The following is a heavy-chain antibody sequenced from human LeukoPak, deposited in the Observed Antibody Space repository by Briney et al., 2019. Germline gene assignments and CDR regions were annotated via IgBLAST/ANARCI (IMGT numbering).Heavy chain of an antibody. D-gene: IGHD3-22*01. CDR3: AKLDDYYDSSGYYYEYFQH. CDR2: ISGSGGST. J-gene: IGHJ1*01. V-gene: IGHV3-23*01. Sequence: GGSLRLSCAASGFTFSKYAMTWVRQAPGKGLEWVSAISGSGGSTYYADSVKGRFTISRDNSKNTLYLQMNSLRAEDTAVYYCAKLDDYYDSSGYYYEYFQHWGQGTLVTVSS. CDR1: GFTFSKYA.